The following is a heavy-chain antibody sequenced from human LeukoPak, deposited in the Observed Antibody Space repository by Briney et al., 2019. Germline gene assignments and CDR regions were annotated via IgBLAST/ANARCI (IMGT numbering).Heavy chain of an antibody. CDR1: GFTVSSNY. J-gene: IGHJ4*02. V-gene: IGHV3-66*02. CDR2: IYSGGST. Sequence: GGSLRLSCAASGFTVSSNYMSWVRQAPGKGLEWVSVIYSGGSTYYADSVKGRFTISRDNSKNTLYLQMHSLRAEDTAVYYCARDFSSGWYFDYWGQGTLVTVSS. CDR3: ARDFSSGWYFDY. D-gene: IGHD6-19*01.